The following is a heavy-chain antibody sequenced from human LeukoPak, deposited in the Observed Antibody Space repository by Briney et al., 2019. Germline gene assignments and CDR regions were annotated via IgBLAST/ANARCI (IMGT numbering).Heavy chain of an antibody. V-gene: IGHV4-31*03. CDR2: IYYEGST. D-gene: IGHD7-27*01. J-gene: IGHJ5*02. Sequence: SQTLSLTCIVSGGSIRNDGYYWTWIRQHPGKGLEWIGYIYYEGSTHYNPSHKSRITISVDTSKNSFSLRLSSATAAEAAVYCCARDDGGNWGSWFDPWGHGTLVVVSS. CDR1: GGSIRNDGYY. CDR3: ARDDGGNWGSWFDP.